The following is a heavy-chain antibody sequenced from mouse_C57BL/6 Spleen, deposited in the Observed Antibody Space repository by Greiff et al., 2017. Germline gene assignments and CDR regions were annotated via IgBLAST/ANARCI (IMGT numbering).Heavy chain of an antibody. CDR3: ARRDGTNYFDY. D-gene: IGHD4-1*01. V-gene: IGHV5-4*03. J-gene: IGHJ2*01. Sequence: DVKLVESGGGLVKPGGSLKLSCAASGFTFSSYAMSWVRQTPEKRLEWVATISDGGSYTYYPDNVKGRFTISRDNAKNNLYLQMSHLKSEDTAMYYCARRDGTNYFDYWGQGTTLTVSS. CDR2: ISDGGSYT. CDR1: GFTFSSYA.